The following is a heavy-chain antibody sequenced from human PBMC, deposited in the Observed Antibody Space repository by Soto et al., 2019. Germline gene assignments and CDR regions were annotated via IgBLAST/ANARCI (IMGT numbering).Heavy chain of an antibody. Sequence: EFQLLESGGGLVQPGGSLRLSCAASGFTFSNYGMSWVRQAPGKGLEWVSGLSGSGDRTYYVDSVKGRFTISRDNSKNTLFLQMSSLRAEDTALYFCARGYGDWHFYYMDVWGEGTTVTVSS. J-gene: IGHJ6*03. V-gene: IGHV3-23*01. CDR3: ARGYGDWHFYYMDV. D-gene: IGHD4-17*01. CDR2: LSGSGDRT. CDR1: GFTFSNYG.